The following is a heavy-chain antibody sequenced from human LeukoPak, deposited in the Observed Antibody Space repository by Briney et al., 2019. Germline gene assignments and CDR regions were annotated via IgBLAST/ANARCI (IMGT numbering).Heavy chain of an antibody. CDR1: GGSISSGGYS. V-gene: IGHV4-61*08. Sequence: SETLSLTCAVSGGSISSGGYSWSWIRQPPGKGLEWIGYIYYSGSTNYNPSLKSRVTISVDTSKNQFSLKLSSVTAADTAVYYCARQEWDSPDFYWYFDLWGRGTLVTVSS. CDR2: IYYSGST. CDR3: ARQEWDSPDFYWYFDL. D-gene: IGHD1-26*01. J-gene: IGHJ2*01.